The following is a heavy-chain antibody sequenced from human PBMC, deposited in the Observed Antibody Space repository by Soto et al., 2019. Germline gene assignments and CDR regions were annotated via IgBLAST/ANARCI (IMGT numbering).Heavy chain of an antibody. V-gene: IGHV1-18*01. CDR3: AREGRCTNGVCYDYYYYGMDV. CDR2: ISAYNGNT. J-gene: IGHJ6*02. Sequence: ASVKVSCKASGYTFTSYGISWVRQAPGQGLEWMGWISAYNGNTNYAQKLQGRVTMTTDTSTSTAYMELRSLRSDDTAVYYCAREGRCTNGVCYDYYYYGMDVWGQXTTVTVSS. CDR1: GYTFTSYG. D-gene: IGHD2-8*01.